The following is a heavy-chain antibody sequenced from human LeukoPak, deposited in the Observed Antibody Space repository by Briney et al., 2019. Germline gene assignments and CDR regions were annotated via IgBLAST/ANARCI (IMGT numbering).Heavy chain of an antibody. Sequence: GGSLRLSCAASGFTFSSYWMSWVRQAPGKGLEWVANIKQDGSEKYYVDSVKGRFTISRDNAKNSLYLQMNSLRAEDTAVYYCARLTYYYDSSGYYPAGDYWGQGTLVTVSS. V-gene: IGHV3-7*01. CDR2: IKQDGSEK. CDR1: GFTFSSYW. CDR3: ARLTYYYDSSGYYPAGDY. D-gene: IGHD3-22*01. J-gene: IGHJ4*02.